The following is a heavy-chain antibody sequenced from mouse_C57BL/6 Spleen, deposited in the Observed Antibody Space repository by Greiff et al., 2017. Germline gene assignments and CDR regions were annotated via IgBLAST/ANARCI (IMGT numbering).Heavy chain of an antibody. CDR1: GYAFSSYW. CDR3: ARDFAYYGSSPYYFDY. CDR2: IYPGDGDT. V-gene: IGHV1-80*01. J-gene: IGHJ2*01. Sequence: VQLQQSGAELVKPGASVKISCKASGYAFSSYWMNWVKQRPGKGLEWIGQIYPGDGDTNYNGKFKGKATLTADKSSSTAYMQLSSLTSEDSAVYFCARDFAYYGSSPYYFDYWGQGTTLTVSS. D-gene: IGHD1-1*01.